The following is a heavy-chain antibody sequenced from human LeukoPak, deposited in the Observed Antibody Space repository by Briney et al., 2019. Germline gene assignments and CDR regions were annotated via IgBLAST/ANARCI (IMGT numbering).Heavy chain of an antibody. D-gene: IGHD5-18*01. CDR3: AREGVGVDTAMVKDY. Sequence: GGSLRFSCAASGFTFSSYSMNWVRQAPGKGLEWVSSISSSSSYIYYADSVKGRFTISRDNAKNSLYLQMNSLRAEDTAVYYCAREGVGVDTAMVKDYWGQGTLVTVSS. CDR1: GFTFSSYS. V-gene: IGHV3-21*01. CDR2: ISSSSSYI. J-gene: IGHJ4*02.